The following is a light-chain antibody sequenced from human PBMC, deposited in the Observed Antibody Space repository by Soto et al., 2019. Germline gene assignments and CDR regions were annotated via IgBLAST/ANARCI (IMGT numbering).Light chain of an antibody. V-gene: IGKV3-15*01. CDR2: GAS. CDR3: QQYNSWPAFT. J-gene: IGKJ3*01. Sequence: EIVLTQSPGTLSLSPGERATLSCRASQSVSSSYLAWYQQKPGQAPRLLIYGASTRATGVPARFIGSGSETEFTLTISSLQSEDFAVYYCQQYNSWPAFTFGPGTKVDIK. CDR1: QSVSSSY.